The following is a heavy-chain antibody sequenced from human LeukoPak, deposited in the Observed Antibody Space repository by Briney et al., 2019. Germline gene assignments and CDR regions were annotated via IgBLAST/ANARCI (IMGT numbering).Heavy chain of an antibody. V-gene: IGHV1-69*13. CDR2: IIPIFGTA. D-gene: IGHD5-18*01. CDR1: GYTFTGYY. J-gene: IGHJ4*02. Sequence: EASVKVSCKASGYTFTGYYMHWVRQAPGQGLEWMGGIIPIFGTANYAQKFQGRVTITADESTSTAYMELSSLRSEDTAVYYCASTWIQLWFLFDYWGQGTLVTVSS. CDR3: ASTWIQLWFLFDY.